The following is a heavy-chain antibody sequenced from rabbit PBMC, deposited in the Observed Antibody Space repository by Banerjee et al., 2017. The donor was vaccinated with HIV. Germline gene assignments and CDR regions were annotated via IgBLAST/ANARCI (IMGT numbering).Heavy chain of an antibody. Sequence: QSLEESGGDLVQPGASLTLTCTASGLSFSSSYYIWWVRQAPGKGLEWVGCINTGDSGSIDYASWVNGRFTISKTSSTTVTLQMTSLTAADTATYFCARPHYSSAWGADLWGQGTLVTVS. CDR3: ARPHYSSAWGADL. CDR1: GLSFSSSYY. J-gene: IGHJ3*01. CDR2: INTGDSGSI. V-gene: IGHV1S40*01. D-gene: IGHD4-1*01.